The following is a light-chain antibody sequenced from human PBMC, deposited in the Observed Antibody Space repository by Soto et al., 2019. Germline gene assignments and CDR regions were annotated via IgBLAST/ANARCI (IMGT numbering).Light chain of an antibody. V-gene: IGKV3-11*01. CDR2: DAS. Sequence: EIVLTQSPATLSLSPGERATLSCRASQSVSSYLAWYQQKPGQAPRLLIYDASNSATGIPARFSGRGSGTDFNLTISSLEPEDFAVYYCQQRSNWPLTFGGGTKVEIK. CDR1: QSVSSY. CDR3: QQRSNWPLT. J-gene: IGKJ4*01.